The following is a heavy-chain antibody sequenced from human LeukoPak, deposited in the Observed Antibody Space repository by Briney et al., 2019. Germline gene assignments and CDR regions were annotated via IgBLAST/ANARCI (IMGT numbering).Heavy chain of an antibody. CDR2: INYSGSP. J-gene: IGHJ4*02. Sequence: SETLSLTCTVSGASISNSDAYWGWIRQPPGKGLEWIGSINYSGSPSYNPALKSRLTISVGTSKNQFSLKLTSVTAADTAVYYCARPRNSGSYYYWGQGTLVTVSS. V-gene: IGHV4-39*01. D-gene: IGHD1-26*01. CDR3: ARPRNSGSYYY. CDR1: GASISNSDAY.